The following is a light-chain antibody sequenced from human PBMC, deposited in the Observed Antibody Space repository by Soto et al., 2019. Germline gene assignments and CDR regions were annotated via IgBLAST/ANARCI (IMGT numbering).Light chain of an antibody. CDR3: QQYCGTPWT. V-gene: IGKV3-20*01. Sequence: EIVLTQSPGTLSLSPGERATLYCRASQSVPNNYLAWYQQRLGQAPRLLIYGTSSRAPGISDRFSGGGSGTDFTITVNRLEPEDFVVYFCQQYCGTPWTFGQGTNVENK. CDR1: QSVPNNY. J-gene: IGKJ1*01. CDR2: GTS.